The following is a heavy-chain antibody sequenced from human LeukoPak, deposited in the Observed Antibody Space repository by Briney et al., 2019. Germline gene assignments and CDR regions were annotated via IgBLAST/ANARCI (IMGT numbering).Heavy chain of an antibody. CDR1: GLSFSSYW. CDR2: INSDGSST. V-gene: IGHV3-74*01. J-gene: IGHJ3*02. CDR3: AIESVKGAFDI. Sequence: GGSLRLSCAASGLSFSSYWIHWVRQAPGKGLVWVSRINSDGSSTSYADSVKGRFTISRDNAKNTLYLQMNSLRAEDTAVYYCAIESVKGAFDIWGRGTMVTVSS. D-gene: IGHD4-17*01.